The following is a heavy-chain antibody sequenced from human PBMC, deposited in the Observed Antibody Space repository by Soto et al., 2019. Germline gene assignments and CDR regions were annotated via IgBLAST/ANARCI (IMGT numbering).Heavy chain of an antibody. D-gene: IGHD2-2*01. J-gene: IGHJ6*03. CDR2: ISNTAITD. CDR1: GFSFSDYS. CDR3: ARDLHQILSHKHYYYYLDV. Sequence: GGSLRLSCVASGFSFSDYSMTWMRQAPGGGLDFVAFISNTAITDYYADSVKGRFTISRDNARNSVYLQMDSLRAEDAAMYYCARDLHQILSHKHYYYYLDVWGTGTTVTVSS. V-gene: IGHV3-11*01.